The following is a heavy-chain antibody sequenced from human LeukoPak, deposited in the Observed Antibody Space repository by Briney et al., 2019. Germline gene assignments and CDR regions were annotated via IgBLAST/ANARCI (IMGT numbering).Heavy chain of an antibody. CDR1: GGSISSSSYY. V-gene: IGHV4-39*07. D-gene: IGHD5-18*01. CDR2: IYYSGST. CDR3: ARDTALAEGAFDI. Sequence: SETLSLTCTVSGGSISSSSYYWVWIRQPPGKGPEWIGSIYYSGSTYYNPSLKSRVTISIDTSKNQFSLKLSSVTAADTAVYYCARDTALAEGAFDIWGQGTMVTVSS. J-gene: IGHJ3*02.